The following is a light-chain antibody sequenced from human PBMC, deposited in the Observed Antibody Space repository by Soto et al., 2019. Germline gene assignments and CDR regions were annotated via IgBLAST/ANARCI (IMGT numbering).Light chain of an antibody. CDR1: SSDVGGYNY. V-gene: IGLV2-14*01. CDR3: SSYAGSNNYV. J-gene: IGLJ1*01. CDR2: DVA. Sequence: QSVLAQPASVSGSPGQSIAISCTGTSSDVGGYNYVSWYQQHPGKAPKLMLYDVAIRPSGVSDRFSGSKSGNTASLTVSGLQAEDEADYYCSSYAGSNNYVFGTGTKVTVL.